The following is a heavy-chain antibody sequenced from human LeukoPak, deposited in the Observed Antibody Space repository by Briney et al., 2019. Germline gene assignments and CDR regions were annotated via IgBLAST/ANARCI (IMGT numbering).Heavy chain of an antibody. CDR3: AKVSNLYYYDSSAYF. CDR2: ISGSAGST. D-gene: IGHD3-22*01. J-gene: IGHJ4*02. V-gene: IGHV3-23*01. CDR1: GFTLTSQA. Sequence: GGSLRLSCAASGFTLTSQAMNWVRQVPGKGLEWVSGISGSAGSTCYADSVKGRFTISRDNSKNTLYLQMNSLRAEDTAIYHCAKVSNLYYYDSSAYFWGQGTLVTVSS.